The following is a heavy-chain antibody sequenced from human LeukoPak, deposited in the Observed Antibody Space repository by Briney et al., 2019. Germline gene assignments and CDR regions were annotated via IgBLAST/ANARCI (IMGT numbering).Heavy chain of an antibody. CDR3: AKQLGYCSDGSCYFPY. J-gene: IGHJ4*02. V-gene: IGHV3-23*01. CDR1: GYTFSSSA. Sequence: GGSLRLSCAASGYTFSSSAMSWVRQAPGKGLEWVSAISNNGGYTYYADSVQGRFTISRDNSKSTLCLQMNSLRAEDTAVYYCAKQLGYCSDGSCYFPYWGQGTLVTVSS. D-gene: IGHD2-15*01. CDR2: ISNNGGYT.